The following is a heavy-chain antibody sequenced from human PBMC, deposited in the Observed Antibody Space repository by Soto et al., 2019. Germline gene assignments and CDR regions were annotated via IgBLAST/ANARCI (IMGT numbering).Heavy chain of an antibody. CDR2: IYNGGNT. CDR3: ARTEYGDLYYFDY. Sequence: QVQLQESGPGLVKPSETLSLTCTVSGGSIRSYYWSWIRQSPGKGPEWVGYIYNGGNTDYNPSLKSRVTLSLDTSKNQFSLRLTSVTAADTAVYYCARTEYGDLYYFDYWGQGTLVTVSS. D-gene: IGHD2-21*02. CDR1: GGSIRSYY. V-gene: IGHV4-59*01. J-gene: IGHJ4*02.